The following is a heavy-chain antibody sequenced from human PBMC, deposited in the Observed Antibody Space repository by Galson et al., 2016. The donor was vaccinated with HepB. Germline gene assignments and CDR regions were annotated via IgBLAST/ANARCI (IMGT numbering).Heavy chain of an antibody. CDR2: ISYDGSLK. CDR1: GFTFSDYG. CDR3: AKRPRPGVFDYGDYNDY. J-gene: IGHJ4*02. D-gene: IGHD4-17*01. V-gene: IGHV3-30*18. Sequence: SLRLSCAASGFTFSDYGMHWVRQAPGKGLEWVALISYDGSLKFYGDSVRGRFTVSRVNSGSMLYLQMDRLRAEDTAVYYCAKRPRPGVFDYGDYNDYWGQGTLVTVSS.